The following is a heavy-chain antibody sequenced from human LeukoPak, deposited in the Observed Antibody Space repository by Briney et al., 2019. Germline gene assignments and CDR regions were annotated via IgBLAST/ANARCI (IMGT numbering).Heavy chain of an antibody. CDR1: GYPFTSYW. Sequence: GASLKISCKGAGYPFTSYWIAWVRRMPGKGLEWMGILYPGDSDTRYSPSFQGQVTISADKSINTAYLQWSSLKASDTAMYYCARRSPYTSGWYYFDYWGQGSLVTVSS. CDR2: LYPGDSDT. D-gene: IGHD6-19*01. CDR3: ARRSPYTSGWYYFDY. J-gene: IGHJ4*02. V-gene: IGHV5-51*01.